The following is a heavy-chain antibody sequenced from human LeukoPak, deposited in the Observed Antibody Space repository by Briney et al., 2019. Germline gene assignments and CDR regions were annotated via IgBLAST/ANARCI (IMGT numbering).Heavy chain of an antibody. CDR2: INHSGST. V-gene: IGHV4-34*01. Sequence: SETLSLTCAVYGGSFSCYDWSWIRQPPGKGLEWIGEINHSGSTNYNPSLKSRVTISVDTSKNQFSLKLSSVTAADTAVYYCARARRVWGSYRAESDYWGQGTLVTVSS. D-gene: IGHD3-16*02. J-gene: IGHJ4*02. CDR1: GGSFSCYD. CDR3: ARARRVWGSYRAESDY.